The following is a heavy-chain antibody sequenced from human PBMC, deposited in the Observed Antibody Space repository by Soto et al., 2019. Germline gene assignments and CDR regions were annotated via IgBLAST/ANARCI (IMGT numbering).Heavy chain of an antibody. CDR1: GGSISSGGYF. V-gene: IGHV4-30-2*01. CDR3: ARASGYCSGGSCPVGWFDP. Sequence: TLSHTWAVSGGSISSGGYFWSWIRQPPGKGLEWIGYIYHSGSTYYNPSLKSRVTISVDRSKNQFSLKLSSVTAADTAVYYCARASGYCSGGSCPVGWFDPWGQGTLVTVSS. CDR2: IYHSGST. D-gene: IGHD2-15*01. J-gene: IGHJ5*02.